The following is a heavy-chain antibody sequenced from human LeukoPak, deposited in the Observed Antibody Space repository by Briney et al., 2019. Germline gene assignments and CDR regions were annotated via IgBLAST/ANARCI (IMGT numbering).Heavy chain of an antibody. V-gene: IGHV4-4*02. J-gene: IGHJ4*02. Sequence: SETLSLTCAVSGGSISSNNWWSWVRQPPGKGLEFIGEIYHTGSTNYNPSLKSRVTMSVDKSKNQFSLKLNSVTAADTAVYYCAKGVSKYQLLLFDYWGQGTLVTVSS. CDR1: GGSISSNNW. CDR3: AKGVSKYQLLLFDY. CDR2: IYHTGST. D-gene: IGHD2-2*01.